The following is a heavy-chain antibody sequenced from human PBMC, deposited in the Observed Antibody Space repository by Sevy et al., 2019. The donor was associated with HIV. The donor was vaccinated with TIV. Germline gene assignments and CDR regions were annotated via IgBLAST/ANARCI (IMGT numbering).Heavy chain of an antibody. J-gene: IGHJ4*02. CDR1: GFSLSAYW. Sequence: GGSLRLSCKCSGFSLSAYWMHWVRQIPGKGLDWVSHINNDGSVRKYGDSVKGRFTISRDNVRNTLYLQMESLRAEDAGVYYCARGIGKSGAFWGQGTLVTVSS. V-gene: IGHV3-74*01. D-gene: IGHD1-26*01. CDR2: INNDGSVR. CDR3: ARGIGKSGAF.